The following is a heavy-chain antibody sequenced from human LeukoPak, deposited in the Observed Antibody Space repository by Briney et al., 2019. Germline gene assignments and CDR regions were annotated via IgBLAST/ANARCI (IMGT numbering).Heavy chain of an antibody. CDR3: ARGGYGDYSYDAFDI. CDR1: GFTFSSYG. J-gene: IGHJ3*02. V-gene: IGHV3-21*01. CDR2: ISSSSSYI. D-gene: IGHD4-17*01. Sequence: GGSLRLSCAASGFTFSSYGMHWVRQAPGKGLEWVSSISSSSSYIYYADSVKGRFTISRDNAKNSLYLQMNSLRAEDTAVYYCARGGYGDYSYDAFDIWGQGTMVTVSS.